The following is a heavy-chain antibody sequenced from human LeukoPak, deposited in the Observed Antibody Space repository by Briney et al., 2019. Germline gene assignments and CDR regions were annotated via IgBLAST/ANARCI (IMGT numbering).Heavy chain of an antibody. D-gene: IGHD5-18*01. Sequence: GGSLRPSCEASGFTFGSHAMYWVRRAPGKGLEWVAGIFGSGGSPHYADSVKGRFTISRDNSRNTVYLQINSLRADDTAVYYCGKTTVGYSSGQKPAWPVDYWGQGTLVTGSS. J-gene: IGHJ4*02. V-gene: IGHV3-23*01. CDR2: IFGSGGSP. CDR1: GFTFGSHA. CDR3: GKTTVGYSSGQKPAWPVDY.